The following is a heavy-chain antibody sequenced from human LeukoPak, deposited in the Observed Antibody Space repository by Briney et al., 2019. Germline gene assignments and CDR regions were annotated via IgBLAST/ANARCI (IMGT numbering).Heavy chain of an antibody. D-gene: IGHD2-8*01. CDR3: ASQRYCTNGICYRKYDFDY. J-gene: IGHJ4*02. V-gene: IGHV3-66*04. CDR1: GFTVSSNY. Sequence: GGSLRLSCAASGFTVSSNYMSWVRQAPGKGLEWVSLIYRGDNTYYSDSVKGRFTVSRDNSKNTLYLQMNSLRAEDTAVYFCASQRYCTNGICYRKYDFDYWGQGTLVTVSS. CDR2: IYRGDNT.